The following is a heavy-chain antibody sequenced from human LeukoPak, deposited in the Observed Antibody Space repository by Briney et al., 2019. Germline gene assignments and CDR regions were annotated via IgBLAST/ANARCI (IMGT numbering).Heavy chain of an antibody. CDR3: ARDYTFDY. Sequence: PGGSLRLSCAASGFTFSSQSMSWVRQAPGKGLEWVSYISASSGTIYYADSVKGRFTIARDNAKNSLYLQMNSLRDEGTAVYYCARDYTFDYWGQGTLVTVSS. D-gene: IGHD2-2*02. V-gene: IGHV3-48*02. J-gene: IGHJ4*02. CDR2: ISASSGTI. CDR1: GFTFSSQS.